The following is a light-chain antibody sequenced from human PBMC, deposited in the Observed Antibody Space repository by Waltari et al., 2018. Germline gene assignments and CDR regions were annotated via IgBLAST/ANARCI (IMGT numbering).Light chain of an antibody. CDR2: HAS. CDR1: QGVRKY. CDR3: QKYESLPAT. Sequence: CQARQGVRKYLTWYQQKPGQAPRLLISHASSRATGIPDRFSGSGLGTDFSLTIRRLEPEDFAVYYCQKYESLPATFGQGTKVEIK. J-gene: IGKJ1*01. V-gene: IGKV3-20*01.